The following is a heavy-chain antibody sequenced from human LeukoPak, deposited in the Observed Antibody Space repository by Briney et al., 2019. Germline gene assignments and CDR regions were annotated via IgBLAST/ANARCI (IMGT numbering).Heavy chain of an antibody. CDR3: ARSYSRICPGAFDI. Sequence: SQTLSLTCAISGYSVSSNSAAWNWIRQSPSRGLEWLGRTYYRSQWKNDYAVSVKSRLPIHPDTSKKQFSLQPNSVTPKETALYYCARSYSRICPGAFDIWGQGTMVTVSS. CDR1: GYSVSSNSAA. V-gene: IGHV6-1*01. D-gene: IGHD6-13*01. J-gene: IGHJ3*02. CDR2: TYYRSQWKN.